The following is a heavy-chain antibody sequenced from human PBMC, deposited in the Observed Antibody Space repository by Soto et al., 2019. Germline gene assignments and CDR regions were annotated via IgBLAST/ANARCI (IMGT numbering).Heavy chain of an antibody. CDR3: ARGRVGATPDYFDY. J-gene: IGHJ4*02. CDR1: GGSISRGGYY. CDR2: IYYSGNT. Sequence: PSETLSLTCSVSGGSISRGGYYWSWIRQHPGRGLEWIGYIYYSGNTYYNPSLKSRVTISVDTSKTQFSLKLSAVTAADTAVYYCARGRVGATPDYFDYWGQGTLVTVSS. V-gene: IGHV4-31*03. D-gene: IGHD1-26*01.